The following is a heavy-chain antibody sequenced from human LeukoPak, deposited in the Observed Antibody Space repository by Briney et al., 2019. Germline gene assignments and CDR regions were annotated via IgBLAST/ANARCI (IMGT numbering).Heavy chain of an antibody. V-gene: IGHV3-30*14. Sequence: GGSLRLSCAASGFTFNSYAMPRVRQAPGKGLEWVALMSNDGGNRDYADSVKGRFTISRDTSKNTLYLQMNSLRAEDTAVYYCARDGCSGGSCYVWGQGTLVTVSS. D-gene: IGHD2-15*01. CDR3: ARDGCSGGSCYV. J-gene: IGHJ4*02. CDR1: GFTFNSYA. CDR2: MSNDGGNR.